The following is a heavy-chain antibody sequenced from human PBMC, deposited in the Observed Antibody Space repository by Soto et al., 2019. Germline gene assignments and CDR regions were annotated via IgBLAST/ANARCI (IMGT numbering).Heavy chain of an antibody. J-gene: IGHJ6*02. CDR3: ARDSLITMVRGVKQYYYYGMDV. Sequence: TLSLTCAVYGGSFSGYYWSWIRQPPGKGLEWIGEINHSGSTNYNPSLKSRVTISVDTSKNQFSLKLSSVTAADTAVYYCARDSLITMVRGVKQYYYYGMDVWGQGTTVTVSS. V-gene: IGHV4-34*01. D-gene: IGHD3-10*01. CDR2: INHSGST. CDR1: GGSFSGYY.